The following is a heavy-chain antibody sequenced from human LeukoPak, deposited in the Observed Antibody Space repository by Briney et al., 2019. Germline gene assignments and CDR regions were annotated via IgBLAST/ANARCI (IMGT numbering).Heavy chain of an antibody. Sequence: GGSLRLSCAASGFTVSSNYMSWVRHAPGKGLEEVSVIYSGGSTYYADSVKGRFTISRDNSKDTLYLQMNSLRAEDTAVYYCARDRKLLWYFDLWGRGTLVTVSS. D-gene: IGHD2-21*02. V-gene: IGHV3-66*01. CDR3: ARDRKLLWYFDL. CDR2: IYSGGST. CDR1: GFTVSSNY. J-gene: IGHJ2*01.